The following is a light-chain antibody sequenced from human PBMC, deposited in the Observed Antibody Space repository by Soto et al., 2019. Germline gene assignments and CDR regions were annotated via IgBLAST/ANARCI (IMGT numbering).Light chain of an antibody. CDR1: QSVSNN. V-gene: IGKV3-15*01. CDR2: DAS. Sequence: ENVLTQSPDLLSLSPGERATLSCRASQSVSNNLAWYQHKPGQAPRLLIYDASTRATNIPARFSGSGSGTEFTLTISSLQSEDFAVYYCQHYNNWLALTFGGGTKVDVK. CDR3: QHYNNWLALT. J-gene: IGKJ4*01.